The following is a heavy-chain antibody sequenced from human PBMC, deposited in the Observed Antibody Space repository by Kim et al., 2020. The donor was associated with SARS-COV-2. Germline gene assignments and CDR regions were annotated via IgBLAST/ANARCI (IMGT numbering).Heavy chain of an antibody. D-gene: IGHD3-10*01. CDR3: ASGVLWFGEPWGRGGYYYYGMDV. Sequence: SVKVSCKASGGTFSSYAISWVRQAPGQGLEWMGGIIPIFGTANYAQKFQGRVTITADKSTSTAYMELSSLRSEDTAVYYCASGVLWFGEPWGRGGYYYYGMDVWGQGTTVTVSS. J-gene: IGHJ6*02. CDR1: GGTFSSYA. CDR2: IIPIFGTA. V-gene: IGHV1-69*06.